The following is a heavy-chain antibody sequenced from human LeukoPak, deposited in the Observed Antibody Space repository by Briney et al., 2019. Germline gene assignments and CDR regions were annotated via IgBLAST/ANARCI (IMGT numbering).Heavy chain of an antibody. CDR1: GFTLSSYW. V-gene: IGHV3-7*03. Sequence: PGGSLRLSCAASGFTLSSYWMSWARQAPGKGLEWVANIKQDGSEKYYVDSVKGRFTISRDIAKNSLYLQMNSLRAEDTAVYYGVRVVVVAATDYGMDDWGQGTTVTVSS. J-gene: IGHJ6*02. CDR2: IKQDGSEK. D-gene: IGHD2-15*01. CDR3: VRVVVVAATDYGMDD.